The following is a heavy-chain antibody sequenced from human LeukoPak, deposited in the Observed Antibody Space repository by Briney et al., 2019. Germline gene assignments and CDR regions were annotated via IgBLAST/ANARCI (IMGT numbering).Heavy chain of an antibody. J-gene: IGHJ3*02. Sequence: ASVKVSCKASGYTFTSYAMHWVRQAPGQRLEWMGWINAGNGNTKYSQKFQGRVTITRDTSASTAYMELSSLRSEDTAVYYCARVTSRYNWNDVQAFDIWGQGTMVTVSS. V-gene: IGHV1-3*01. D-gene: IGHD1-1*01. CDR3: ARVTSRYNWNDVQAFDI. CDR2: INAGNGNT. CDR1: GYTFTSYA.